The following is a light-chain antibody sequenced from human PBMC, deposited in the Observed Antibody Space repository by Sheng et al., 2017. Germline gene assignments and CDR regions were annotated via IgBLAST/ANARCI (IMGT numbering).Light chain of an antibody. CDR3: QQYNKWPPLT. Sequence: EVVLTQSPGTLSLSPGEGGTLSCRASQSVSSDLAWYQQKPGQAPRLLIYGASTRATGIPARFSGSGSGTEFTLTISSLQSEDFAVYYCQQYNKWPPLTFGGGTKVEIK. J-gene: IGKJ4*01. CDR2: GAS. V-gene: IGKV3-15*01. CDR1: QSVSSD.